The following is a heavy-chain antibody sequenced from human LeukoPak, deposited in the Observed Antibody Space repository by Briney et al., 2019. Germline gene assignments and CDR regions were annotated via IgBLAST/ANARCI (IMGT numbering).Heavy chain of an antibody. CDR3: ARGTWSGYGVYFDY. CDR1: GFTSSSYS. V-gene: IGHV3-21*01. D-gene: IGHD3-3*01. Sequence: GGSLRLSCATSGFTSSSYSMNWVRQSPGKGLEWVSSISSSSSFIYYVDLVKGRFTISRDNAKNSLYLQMNSLRAEDTALYYCARGTWSGYGVYFDYWGQGTLVTVSS. J-gene: IGHJ4*02. CDR2: ISSSSSFI.